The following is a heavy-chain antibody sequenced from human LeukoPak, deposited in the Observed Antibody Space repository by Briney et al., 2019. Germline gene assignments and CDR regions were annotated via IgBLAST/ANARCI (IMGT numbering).Heavy chain of an antibody. Sequence: GGSLRLSCAASGFTFSSYDMHWVRQATGKGLEWVSAIGTAGDTYYPGSVKGRFTISRENAKNSLYLQMNSLRAGDTAVYYCAKVYSSKRNDYWGQGTLVTVSS. CDR1: GFTFSSYD. CDR3: AKVYSSKRNDY. CDR2: IGTAGDT. J-gene: IGHJ4*02. V-gene: IGHV3-13*01. D-gene: IGHD6-19*01.